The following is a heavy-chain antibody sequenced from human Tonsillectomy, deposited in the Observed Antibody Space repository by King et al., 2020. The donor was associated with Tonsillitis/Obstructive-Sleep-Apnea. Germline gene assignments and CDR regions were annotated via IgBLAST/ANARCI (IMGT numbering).Heavy chain of an antibody. CDR2: IGTAGDP. CDR3: ARGTTWGGYYYGMDV. Sequence: VQLVESGGGLVQPGGSLRLSCAASGFTFSRYDMHWVRQVTGKGLEWVSAIGTAGDPYYPGSVKGRFTISRENAKNALYLQMNSRRAGDTAVYYCARGTTWGGYYYGMDVWGQGTTVTVSS. J-gene: IGHJ6*02. D-gene: IGHD1-7*01. CDR1: GFTFSRYD. V-gene: IGHV3-13*05.